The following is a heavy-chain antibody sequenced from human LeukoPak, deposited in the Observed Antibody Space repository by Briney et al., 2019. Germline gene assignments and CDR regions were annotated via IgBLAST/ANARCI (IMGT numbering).Heavy chain of an antibody. D-gene: IGHD4-17*01. CDR1: GGSISSSSYY. Sequence: SSETLSLTCTVSGGSISSSSYYWGWIRQPPGKGLEWIGSIYYSGSTYYNPSLKSRVTISVDTSKNQFSLKLSSVTAADTAVYYCASHYGENYYFDYWGQGTLVTVSS. J-gene: IGHJ4*02. V-gene: IGHV4-39*07. CDR3: ASHYGENYYFDY. CDR2: IYYSGST.